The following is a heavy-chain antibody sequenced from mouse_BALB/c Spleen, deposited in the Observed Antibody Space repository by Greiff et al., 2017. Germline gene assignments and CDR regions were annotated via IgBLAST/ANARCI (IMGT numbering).Heavy chain of an antibody. CDR1: GDSITSGY. J-gene: IGHJ4*01. CDR2: ISYSGST. CDR3: ARLYGNYGDYAMDY. Sequence: VQLQQSGPSLVKPSQTLSLTCSVTGDSITSGYWNWIRKFPGNKLEYMGYISYSGSTYYNPPLKSRISITRDTSKNQYYLQLNSVTTEDTATYYCARLYGNYGDYAMDYWGQGTSVTVSS. D-gene: IGHD2-1*01. V-gene: IGHV3-8*02.